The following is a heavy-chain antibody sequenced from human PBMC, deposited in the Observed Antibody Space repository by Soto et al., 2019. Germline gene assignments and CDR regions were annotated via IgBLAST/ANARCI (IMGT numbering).Heavy chain of an antibody. CDR1: GGFVNSDTHS. Sequence: LSLTCTVSGGFVNSDTHSWSWIRQTPGKRLEWIGFIYSGGSTKNPSLRSRVTMSVDTSKNQFSLKLRSVIVADTAVYHCARFVRSCSATTCSTRADVWGQGITVTVSS. CDR3: ARFVRSCSATTCSTRADV. D-gene: IGHD2-2*01. J-gene: IGHJ6*02. CDR2: IYSGGST. V-gene: IGHV4-61*01.